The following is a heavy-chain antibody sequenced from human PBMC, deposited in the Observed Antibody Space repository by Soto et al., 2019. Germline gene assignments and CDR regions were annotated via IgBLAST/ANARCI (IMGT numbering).Heavy chain of an antibody. J-gene: IGHJ5*02. Sequence: GGSLRLSCAASGFTFSNYAMSWVRQAPGKGLEWVSSISTSGGSTYYADPVKGRFAISRDNSRNTLYLQVNSLRAEDTAVYYCAKAGGPSTSNWFDPWGHGTLVTVSS. CDR3: AKAGGPSTSNWFDP. CDR1: GFTFSNYA. V-gene: IGHV3-23*01. D-gene: IGHD2-2*01. CDR2: ISTSGGST.